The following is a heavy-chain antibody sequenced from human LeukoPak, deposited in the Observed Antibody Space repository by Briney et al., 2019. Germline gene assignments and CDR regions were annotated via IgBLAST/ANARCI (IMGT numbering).Heavy chain of an antibody. CDR1: GYTFTGYY. D-gene: IGHD3-16*01. CDR3: AREDGTLLGDPLDY. J-gene: IGHJ4*02. V-gene: IGHV1-2*04. CDR2: INPNSGGT. Sequence: GASVKVSCKASGYTFTGYYMHWVRQAPGQGLEWMGWINPNSGGTNYAQKFQGWVTMTRDTSISTAYMELSRLRSDDTAVYYCAREDGTLLGDPLDYWGQGSLVTVSS.